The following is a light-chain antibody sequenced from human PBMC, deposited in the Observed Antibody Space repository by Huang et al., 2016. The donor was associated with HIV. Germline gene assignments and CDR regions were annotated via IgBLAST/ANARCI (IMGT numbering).Light chain of an antibody. Sequence: EIVMTQSPATLSVSPGERVTLSCRANRSVSTNLAWYQHRPGQAPRLLIYGSSTRAPGIPARFSGSGSGTDFSLTISSLQSEDFALYYCHQYNNWRLSFGGGTRVDI. CDR3: HQYNNWRLS. V-gene: IGKV3-15*01. CDR1: RSVSTN. J-gene: IGKJ4*01. CDR2: GSS.